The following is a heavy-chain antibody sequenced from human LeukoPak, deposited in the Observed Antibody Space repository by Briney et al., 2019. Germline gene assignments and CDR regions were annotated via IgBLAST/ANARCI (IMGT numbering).Heavy chain of an antibody. CDR3: AKDYVWGSYPRSYFDY. Sequence: GGSLRLSCAASGFTFSSYAMSWVRQAPGKGLEWVSAISGSGGSTYYADSVKGRFTISRDNSKNTLYLQMNSLRAEDTAVYYCAKDYVWGSYPRSYFDYWGQGTLVTVSS. CDR2: ISGSGGST. D-gene: IGHD3-16*01. J-gene: IGHJ4*02. V-gene: IGHV3-23*01. CDR1: GFTFSSYA.